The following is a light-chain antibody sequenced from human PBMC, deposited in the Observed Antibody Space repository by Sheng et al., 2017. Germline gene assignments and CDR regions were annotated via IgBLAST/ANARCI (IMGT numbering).Light chain of an antibody. V-gene: IGKV1-9*01. J-gene: IGKJ4*01. CDR2: AAS. Sequence: QLTQSPSSLSASVGDRVTFTCRASQDIRSNLVWYQVKPGKVPKLLISAASTLQSGVPTRFSGSGFATDFSLTINSLQAEDFATYYCQQVHTYPLIFGGGTNVDIK. CDR3: QQVHTYPLI. CDR1: QDIRSN.